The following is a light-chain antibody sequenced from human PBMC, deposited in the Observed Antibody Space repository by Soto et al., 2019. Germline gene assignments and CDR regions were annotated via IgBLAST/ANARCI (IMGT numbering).Light chain of an antibody. J-gene: IGKJ4*02. Sequence: EIVLTHAQVTFSLSPCDSASLSFRASQSVPLNYLAWYQQKPGQTPKVLIYRGSNRATDIPDRFSGSGSGTDFTLTISRLEPADFAVYYCQQYGSSPLTFGGGTKVDIK. CDR3: QQYGSSPLT. CDR1: QSVPLNY. CDR2: RGS. V-gene: IGKV3-20*01.